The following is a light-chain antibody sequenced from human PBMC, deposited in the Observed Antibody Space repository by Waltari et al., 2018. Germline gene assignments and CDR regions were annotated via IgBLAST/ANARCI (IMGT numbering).Light chain of an antibody. CDR3: GTWDSSLSGAV. J-gene: IGLJ7*01. V-gene: IGLV1-51*02. Sequence: QSVLTQPPSVSAAPGQRVTISCSGGSSNIGKHYVSWYRQFPGTAPKLLIYEDSERPSGIPGRFSGSKSGTSATLDITGLQAGDEADYYCGTWDSSLSGAVFGGGSHLTVL. CDR2: EDS. CDR1: SSNIGKHY.